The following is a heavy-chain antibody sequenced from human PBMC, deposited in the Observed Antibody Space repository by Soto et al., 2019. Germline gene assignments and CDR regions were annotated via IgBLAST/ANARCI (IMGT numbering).Heavy chain of an antibody. V-gene: IGHV3-33*01. CDR2: IWMDGKEK. D-gene: IGHD2-15*01. Sequence: QVQLVESGGGVVQPGRSLRLSCAASGFTFSSYGMHWVRQAPGKGLEWVAVIWMDGKEKYYVDSVEGRFTVSRDNSKNTLYLQMNSLRAEDTAVYHCARDRGGVEPIDHWGQGTLVTVSS. CDR3: ARDRGGVEPIDH. CDR1: GFTFSSYG. J-gene: IGHJ4*02.